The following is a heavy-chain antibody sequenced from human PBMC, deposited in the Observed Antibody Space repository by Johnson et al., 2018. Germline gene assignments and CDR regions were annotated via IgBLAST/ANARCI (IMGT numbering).Heavy chain of an antibody. CDR1: GFSFSGSP. Sequence: VQLQESGGGLVQPGGSLKLSCAASGFSFSGSPMHWVRQASGKGLEWVGRIRSKANNYAIAYGASGKGRFTISRDDSKNTAYLQMNSLRAEDTAVYYCARGNSNYVIRHYYYYGMDVWGQGTTVTVSS. J-gene: IGHJ6*02. CDR3: ARGNSNYVIRHYYYYGMDV. V-gene: IGHV3-73*02. D-gene: IGHD4-11*01. CDR2: IRSKANNYAI.